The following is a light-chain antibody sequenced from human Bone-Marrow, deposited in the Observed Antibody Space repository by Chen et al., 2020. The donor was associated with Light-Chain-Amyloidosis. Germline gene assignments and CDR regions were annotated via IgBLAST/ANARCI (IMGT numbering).Light chain of an antibody. CDR2: DVS. Sequence: QSALTQPASVSGSPGQSITISCTGTSSDVGGYNYVSWYQQHPGKAPKLMIYDVSNRPSGVSNRFSGSKSGNTAALTISGLQAEDEADYYWSSYTSSSVVFGGGTKLTVV. CDR1: SSDVGGYNY. CDR3: SSYTSSSVV. J-gene: IGLJ2*01. V-gene: IGLV2-14*03.